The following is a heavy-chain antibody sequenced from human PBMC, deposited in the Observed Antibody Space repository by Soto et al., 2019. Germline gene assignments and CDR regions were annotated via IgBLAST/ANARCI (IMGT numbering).Heavy chain of an antibody. CDR1: GGSINSGGYC. Sequence: QVQLQESGPGLVKPSQTLSLTCTVSGGSINSGGYCWIWIRQHPGKGLDWIGCISYGGSTSYNPSLKTRVTISVDTSKNQFSLKLTSVTAADTAVYYCSRGILVWGQGALITVSS. CDR2: ISYGGST. V-gene: IGHV4-31*03. J-gene: IGHJ4*02. D-gene: IGHD5-18*01. CDR3: SRGILV.